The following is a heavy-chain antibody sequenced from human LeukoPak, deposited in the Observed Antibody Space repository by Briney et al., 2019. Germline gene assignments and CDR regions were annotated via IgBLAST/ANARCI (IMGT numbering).Heavy chain of an antibody. CDR2: SRNKANSYST. CDR3: AKIPEPRMKYQLLYYFDY. D-gene: IGHD2-2*01. J-gene: IGHJ4*02. V-gene: IGHV3-72*01. CDR1: GFTFSDNY. Sequence: GGSLRLSCAASGFTFSDNYMDWVRQASGMGLEWVGRSRNKANSYSTEYAASVKGRFTISRDDSQNSMYLQMNSLRAEDTAVYYCAKIPEPRMKYQLLYYFDYWGQGTLVTVSS.